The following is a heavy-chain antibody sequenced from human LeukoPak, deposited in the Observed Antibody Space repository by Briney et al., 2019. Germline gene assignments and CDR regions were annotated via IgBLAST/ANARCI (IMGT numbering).Heavy chain of an antibody. CDR2: INHSGST. V-gene: IGHV4-34*01. CDR3: ARVVVVAAGHDY. CDR1: GGSFSGYY. Sequence: KPSETLSLNCAVYGGSFSGYYLSWIRQPPGKGLEWIGEINHSGSTNYNPSLKGRVTISVDTSKNQFSLKLSSVTAADTAVYYCARVVVVAAGHDYWGQGTLVTVSS. J-gene: IGHJ4*02. D-gene: IGHD2-15*01.